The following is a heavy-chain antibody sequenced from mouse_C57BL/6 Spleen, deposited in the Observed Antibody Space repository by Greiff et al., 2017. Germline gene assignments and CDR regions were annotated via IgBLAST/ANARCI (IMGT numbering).Heavy chain of an antibody. CDR1: GFTFSSYT. CDR3: ARHPYGSSGAPHDYAMDY. V-gene: IGHV5-9*01. Sequence: EVKLVESGGGLVKPGGSLKLSCAASGFTFSSYTMSWVRQTPEKRLEWVATISGGGGNTYYPDSVKGRFTISRDTAKNTLYLQMSSLRSEDTALYYCARHPYGSSGAPHDYAMDYWGQGTSVTVSS. CDR2: ISGGGGNT. D-gene: IGHD1-1*01. J-gene: IGHJ4*01.